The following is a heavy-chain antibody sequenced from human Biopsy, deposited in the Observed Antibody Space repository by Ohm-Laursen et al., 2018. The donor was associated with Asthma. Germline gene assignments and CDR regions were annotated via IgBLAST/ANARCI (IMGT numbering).Heavy chain of an antibody. CDR3: ARAIGTGDWYFDV. Sequence: SETLSLTCTVTGGSVTSATFHWSWIRQAPGKGLEWIGFINYSGSANYSPSLRGRVSISVDRSKNQISLKLTSVTAADTAVYYCARAIGTGDWYFDVWGRGTLVTVSS. CDR2: INYSGSA. J-gene: IGHJ2*01. V-gene: IGHV4-61*01. D-gene: IGHD1-1*01. CDR1: GGSVTSATFH.